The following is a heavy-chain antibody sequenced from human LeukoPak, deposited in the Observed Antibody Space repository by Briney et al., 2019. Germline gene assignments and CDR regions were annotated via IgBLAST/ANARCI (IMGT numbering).Heavy chain of an antibody. CDR3: AGDEYGYNPSPDY. CDR2: INPNSGGT. CDR1: GYTFTGYY. Sequence: ASVKVSCKASGYTFTGYYMHWVRQAPGQGLEWMGWINPNSGGTNYAQKFQGRVTMTRDTSITTVSMELSRLRSDDTAVYYCAGDEYGYNPSPDYWGQGTLVTVSS. D-gene: IGHD1-14*01. J-gene: IGHJ4*02. V-gene: IGHV1-2*02.